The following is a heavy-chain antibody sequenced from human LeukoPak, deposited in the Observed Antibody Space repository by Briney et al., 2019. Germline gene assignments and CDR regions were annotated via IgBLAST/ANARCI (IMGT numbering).Heavy chain of an antibody. Sequence: SVKLSCKASGGTFSSYAISWVRQAPGQGLEWNGGIIPIFGTANYAQKFQGRVTITADESTSTAYMELSSLRSEDTAVYYCARLPDYGDYGDDYWGQGTLVTVSS. D-gene: IGHD4-17*01. J-gene: IGHJ4*02. CDR1: GGTFSSYA. CDR3: ARLPDYGDYGDDY. V-gene: IGHV1-69*13. CDR2: IIPIFGTA.